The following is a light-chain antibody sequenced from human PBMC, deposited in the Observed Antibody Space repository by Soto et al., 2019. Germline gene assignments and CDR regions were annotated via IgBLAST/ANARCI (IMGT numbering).Light chain of an antibody. Sequence: AIQMTQSPSSLSASVGDRVTITCRASPGIRNDLDWFQQKPGKAPKLLIYAASKLQSVVPARFSGSGSGTDFTLTISSLQPEDVATYYCLQKYFYPFTFGPGTKVDIK. V-gene: IGKV1-6*01. J-gene: IGKJ3*01. CDR2: AAS. CDR1: PGIRND. CDR3: LQKYFYPFT.